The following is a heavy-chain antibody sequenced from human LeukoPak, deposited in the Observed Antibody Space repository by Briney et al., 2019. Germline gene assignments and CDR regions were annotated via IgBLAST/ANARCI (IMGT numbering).Heavy chain of an antibody. Sequence: PGGSLRLSCEASGFTFSSYAMSWVRQAPGKGLEWVSAISGSGVITHYAGSVKGRFSISRDNSKNTLYLQMNSLRAEDTALYYCAKKVVVGATSPYSDFQDWGQGTLVTVSS. J-gene: IGHJ1*01. CDR2: ISGSGVIT. CDR3: AKKVVVGATSPYSDFQD. D-gene: IGHD1-26*01. V-gene: IGHV3-23*01. CDR1: GFTFSSYA.